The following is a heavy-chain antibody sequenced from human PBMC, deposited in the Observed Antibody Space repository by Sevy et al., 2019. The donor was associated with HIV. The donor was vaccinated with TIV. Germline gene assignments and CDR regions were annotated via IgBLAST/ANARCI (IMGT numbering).Heavy chain of an antibody. CDR3: AKDFTGENGMDV. D-gene: IGHD7-27*01. J-gene: IGHJ6*02. Sequence: GGSLRLSCAASGFTFSTYGMHWVRQAPGKGLEWVAVISYHGRNKFYGDSVEGRFTISRDNSKKTLYLQMNSLRAEDKAVYYCAKDFTGENGMDVWGQGTLVTVSS. CDR2: ISYHGRNK. V-gene: IGHV3-30*18. CDR1: GFTFSTYG.